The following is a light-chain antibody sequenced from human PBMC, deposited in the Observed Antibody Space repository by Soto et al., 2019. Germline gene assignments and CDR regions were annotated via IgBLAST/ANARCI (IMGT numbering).Light chain of an antibody. CDR3: QQYNSYLWT. J-gene: IGKJ1*01. CDR2: DAS. Sequence: DIEMTQSPSTLSSSVGDIVTITCRASQSISSWLAWYQQKPGKAPNLLIYDASTLESGVPSRFSGSGSGTEFTLTISSLQSDDFATYYCQQYNSYLWTFGQGTKVDI. V-gene: IGKV1-5*01. CDR1: QSISSW.